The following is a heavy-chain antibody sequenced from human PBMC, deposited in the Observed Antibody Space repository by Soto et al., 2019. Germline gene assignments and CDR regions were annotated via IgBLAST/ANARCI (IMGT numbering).Heavy chain of an antibody. CDR1: GGSISSGDYY. V-gene: IGHV4-30-4*01. CDR2: IYYSGTT. CDR3: ARALTQLWPHYYYGMDV. Sequence: LSLTCTVSGGSISSGDYYWSWIRQPPGKGLEWIGYIYYSGTTYYNPSLKSRVTISVDTSKNQFSLKLTSVTAADTAVYYCARALTQLWPHYYYGMDVWGQGTTVTVS. J-gene: IGHJ6*02. D-gene: IGHD5-18*01.